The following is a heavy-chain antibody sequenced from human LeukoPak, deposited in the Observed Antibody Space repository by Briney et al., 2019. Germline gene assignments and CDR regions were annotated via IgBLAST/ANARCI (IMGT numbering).Heavy chain of an antibody. J-gene: IGHJ4*02. CDR1: GGSISSGSYY. CDR2: IYTSGST. D-gene: IGHD3-10*01. Sequence: SQTLSLTCTVSGGSISSGSYYWSWIRQPAGKGLEWIGRIYTSGSTNYNPSLKRRVTISVDSSKNQFSLKLSSVTAADTAVYYCARVGGSGSLRTFDYWGQGTLVTVSS. CDR3: ARVGGSGSLRTFDY. V-gene: IGHV4-61*02.